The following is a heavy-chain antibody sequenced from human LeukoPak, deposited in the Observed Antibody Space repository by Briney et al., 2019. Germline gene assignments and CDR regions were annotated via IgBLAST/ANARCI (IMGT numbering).Heavy chain of an antibody. J-gene: IGHJ4*02. CDR1: GFTFSNYA. D-gene: IGHD5-24*01. V-gene: IGHV3-23*01. CDR2: ISGSGGST. Sequence: GGSLRLSCAASGFTFSNYAMSWVRQAPGKGLEWVSGISGSGGSTYYADSVKGRFTISRDNSKNTLYLQMNSLRAEDTAVYYCAKDFRDGYSPFDYWGQGTLVTVSS. CDR3: AKDFRDGYSPFDY.